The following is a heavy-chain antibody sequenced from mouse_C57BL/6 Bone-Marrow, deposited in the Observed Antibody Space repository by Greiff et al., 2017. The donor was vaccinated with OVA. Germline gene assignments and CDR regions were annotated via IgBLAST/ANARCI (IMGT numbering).Heavy chain of an antibody. Sequence: QVQLKESGPELVKPGASVKISCKASGYAFSSSWMNWVKQRTGTGLEWIGRIYPGDGDTNYHGKFKGKATLTADKSSSTAYMQLSSLTSEDSAVYVCARDYYGSSEFAYWGQGTPVTVSA. CDR1: GYAFSSSW. D-gene: IGHD1-1*01. V-gene: IGHV1-82*01. J-gene: IGHJ3*01. CDR3: ARDYYGSSEFAY. CDR2: IYPGDGDT.